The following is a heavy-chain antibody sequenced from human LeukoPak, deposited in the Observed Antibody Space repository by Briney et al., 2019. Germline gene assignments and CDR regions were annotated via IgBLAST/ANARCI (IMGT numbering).Heavy chain of an antibody. J-gene: IGHJ6*02. V-gene: IGHV1-69*04. CDR2: IIPILGIA. Sequence: GASVTVSCKASGGTFSSYAISWVRQAPGPGLEWMGRIIPILGIANYAQQFQGRVTITADKSTSTDYMELSSLRSEDTAVYYCARGYSSSWYALSEYYYYGMDVWGQGTTVTVSS. D-gene: IGHD6-13*01. CDR3: ARGYSSSWYALSEYYYYGMDV. CDR1: GGTFSSYA.